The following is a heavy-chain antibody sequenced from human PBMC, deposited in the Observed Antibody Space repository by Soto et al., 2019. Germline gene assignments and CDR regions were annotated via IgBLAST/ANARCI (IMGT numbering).Heavy chain of an antibody. J-gene: IGHJ3*02. Sequence: GGSLRLSCAASGFTFSSYSMNWVRQAPGKGLEWVSSISSSSYIYYADSVKGRFTISRDNAKNSLYLQMNSLRAEDTAVYYCARDVPRITMIVVAKPDAFDIWGQGTMVTVSS. V-gene: IGHV3-21*01. CDR1: GFTFSSYS. D-gene: IGHD3-22*01. CDR2: ISSSSYI. CDR3: ARDVPRITMIVVAKPDAFDI.